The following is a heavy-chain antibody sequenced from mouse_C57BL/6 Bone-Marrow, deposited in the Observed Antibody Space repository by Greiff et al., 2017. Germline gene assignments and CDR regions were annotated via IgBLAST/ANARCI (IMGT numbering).Heavy chain of an antibody. CDR3: ARDYYGHYYAMDY. J-gene: IGHJ4*01. Sequence: VQLVESGPGLVAPSQSLSITCTVSGFSLTSYGVHWVRQSPGKGLEWLGVIWSGGSTDYNAAFISRLSISKDNSKSQVFFKMNSLQADDTAIYYCARDYYGHYYAMDYWGQGTSVTVSS. CDR2: IWSGGST. D-gene: IGHD1-1*01. CDR1: GFSLTSYG. V-gene: IGHV2-2*01.